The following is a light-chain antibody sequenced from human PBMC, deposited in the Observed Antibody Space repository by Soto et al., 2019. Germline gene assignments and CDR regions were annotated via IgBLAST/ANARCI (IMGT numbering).Light chain of an antibody. J-gene: IGKJ1*01. CDR2: AAS. CDR3: QQSYSTPRT. CDR1: QSISNY. Sequence: DIQMTQSPSSLSASVGDRVTITCRSSQSISNYLHWYQQKPGKAPKLLMFAASSLQSGVPSRFSGGRSGTDVTLTISSLQPEDFATYYCQQSYSTPRTFGPGTKVEIK. V-gene: IGKV1-39*01.